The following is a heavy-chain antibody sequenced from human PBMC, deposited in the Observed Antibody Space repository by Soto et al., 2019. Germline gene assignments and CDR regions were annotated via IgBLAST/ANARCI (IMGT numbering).Heavy chain of an antibody. CDR3: ATWVLDTAMVHGSFGY. D-gene: IGHD5-18*01. J-gene: IGHJ4*02. CDR2: ISGSGGST. V-gene: IGHV3-23*01. CDR1: GFTFSSYA. Sequence: EVQLLESGGGLVQPGGSLRLSCAASGFTFSSYAMSWVRQAPGKGLEWVSAISGSGGSTYYADSVKGRFTISRDNSKNTVYLQMSRLRAEDTAVYYFATWVLDTAMVHGSFGYWGQGTLLTVSS.